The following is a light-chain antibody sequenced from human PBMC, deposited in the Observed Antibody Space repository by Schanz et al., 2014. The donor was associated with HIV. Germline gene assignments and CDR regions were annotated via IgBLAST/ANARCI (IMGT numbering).Light chain of an antibody. CDR3: QSYDSSLSGYV. J-gene: IGLJ1*01. CDR1: SSNIGAGYD. V-gene: IGLV1-40*01. CDR2: GDN. Sequence: QSVLTQPPSVSGAPGQRVTISCTGSSSNIGAGYDVHWYKQLPETAPKLLIFGDNNRPSGVPDRFSGSRSGTSASLAITGLQAEDEADYYCQSYDSSLSGYVFGTGTKVTVL.